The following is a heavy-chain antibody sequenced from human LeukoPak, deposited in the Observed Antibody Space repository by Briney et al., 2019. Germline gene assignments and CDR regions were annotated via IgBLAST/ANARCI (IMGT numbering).Heavy chain of an antibody. D-gene: IGHD6-13*01. V-gene: IGHV4-31*03. J-gene: IGHJ5*02. CDR3: ARDLGGIAKQFDP. CDR2: IYYSGST. Sequence: SETLSLTCTVSGGSISSGGYYWSWIRQHPGKGLEWIGYIYYSGSTYYNPSLKSRVTISVDTSKNQFSLKLSSVTAADTAVYYCARDLGGIAKQFDPWGQGTLVTVSS. CDR1: GGSISSGGYY.